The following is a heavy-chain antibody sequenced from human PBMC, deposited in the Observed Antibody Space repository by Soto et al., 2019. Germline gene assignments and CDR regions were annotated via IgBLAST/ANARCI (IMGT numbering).Heavy chain of an antibody. Sequence: PSETLSLTCTVSGGSISSGGYYWSWIRQHPGKGLEWIGYIYYSGSTYYNPSLKSRVTISVDTSKNQFSLKLSSVTAADTAVYYCARSPITMIVVAAHALDIWGQGTMVTVSS. CDR3: ARSPITMIVVAAHALDI. CDR1: GGSISSGGYY. J-gene: IGHJ3*02. D-gene: IGHD3-22*01. CDR2: IYYSGST. V-gene: IGHV4-31*03.